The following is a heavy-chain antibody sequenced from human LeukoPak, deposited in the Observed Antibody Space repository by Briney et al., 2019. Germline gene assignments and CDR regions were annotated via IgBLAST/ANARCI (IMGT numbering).Heavy chain of an antibody. CDR1: GFTFSSYD. CDR2: IGTAGEI. Sequence: GGSLRLSCAASGFTFSSYDIHWVRQATGKGLEWVSGIGTAGEIYYPGSVKGRFTISRENAKNSLYLQMNSLRAGDTAVYYCAREILAPGKTHDYWGQGTLVTVSS. V-gene: IGHV3-13*01. J-gene: IGHJ4*02. CDR3: AREILAPGKTHDY.